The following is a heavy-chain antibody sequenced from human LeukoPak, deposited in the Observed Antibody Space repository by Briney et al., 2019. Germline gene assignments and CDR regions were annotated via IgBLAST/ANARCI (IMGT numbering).Heavy chain of an antibody. D-gene: IGHD6-13*01. CDR3: ASARIAAAGSNWFDP. Sequence: SVKVSCKASGGTFSSYAISWVRQAPGQGLEWMGRIIPILGIANYAQKFQGRVTITADKSTSTAYMELSSLRSEDTAVYYCASARIAAAGSNWFDPWGQGTLVTVSS. V-gene: IGHV1-69*04. CDR2: IIPILGIA. J-gene: IGHJ5*02. CDR1: GGTFSSYA.